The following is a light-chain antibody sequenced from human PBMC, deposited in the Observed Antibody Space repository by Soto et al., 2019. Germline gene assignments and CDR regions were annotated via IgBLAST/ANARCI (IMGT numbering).Light chain of an antibody. Sequence: DIQMTQSPSTLSASVGDTVTITCRASQSIGNWMAWYQQTPGKDPNLLIYRGSSLQSGVPSRFSGSGSGTEFTLTIVSLQPDDFAVYYCQQFNVYPYTFGRGTKLEIK. CDR1: QSIGNW. V-gene: IGKV1-5*03. J-gene: IGKJ2*01. CDR2: RGS. CDR3: QQFNVYPYT.